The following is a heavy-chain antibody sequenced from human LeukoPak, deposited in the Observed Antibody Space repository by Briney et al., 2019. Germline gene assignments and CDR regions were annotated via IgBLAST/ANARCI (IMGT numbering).Heavy chain of an antibody. CDR2: ISSSSTYI. CDR1: GFTFSPYN. D-gene: IGHD3-10*01. J-gene: IGHJ3*02. CDR3: ARDRTGALDYYGSGNAFDI. V-gene: IGHV3-21*01. Sequence: GSLRLSCVASGFTFSPYNMNWVRQAPGKGLEWVSSISSSSTYIYYADSVKGRFTISRDNAKNSLYLQMSSLRAEDTAVYYCARDRTGALDYYGSGNAFDIWGQGTRVTVSS.